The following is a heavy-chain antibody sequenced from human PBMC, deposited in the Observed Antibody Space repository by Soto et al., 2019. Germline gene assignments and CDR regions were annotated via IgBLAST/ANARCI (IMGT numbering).Heavy chain of an antibody. D-gene: IGHD1-1*01. CDR1: GYDFTTYG. J-gene: IGHJ4*02. CDR2: ISAHNGNT. V-gene: IGHV1-18*01. Sequence: QGHLVQSGAEVKKSGASGKVSCKGSGYDFTTYGITWVRQSPGQGLEWMAWISAHNGNTADAQKLQGRVTVTRDTPASTAYMALRSLRSDDTAGYYGARGRYGDSWGQGALVTVSS. CDR3: ARGRYGDS.